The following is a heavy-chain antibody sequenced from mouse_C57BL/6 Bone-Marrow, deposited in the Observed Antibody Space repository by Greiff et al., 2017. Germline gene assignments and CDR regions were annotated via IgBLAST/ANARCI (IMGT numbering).Heavy chain of an antibody. CDR2: NDPETGGT. CDR1: GYTFTDYE. Sequence: QVQLQQSGAELVRPGASVTLSCKASGYTFTDYEMHWVKQTPVHGLEWIGANDPETGGTAYNQKFKGKAILTADKSSSTAYMELRSLTSEDSAVYYCTIDGYYLYYFDYWGQGTTLTVSS. D-gene: IGHD2-3*01. J-gene: IGHJ2*01. V-gene: IGHV1-15*01. CDR3: TIDGYYLYYFDY.